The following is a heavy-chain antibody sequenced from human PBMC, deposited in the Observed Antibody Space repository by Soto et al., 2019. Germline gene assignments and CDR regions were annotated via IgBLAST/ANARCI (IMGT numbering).Heavy chain of an antibody. Sequence: QVQLVESGGGVVQPGRSLRLSCAASGFTFSSYGMHWVRQAPGKGLEWVAVISYDGSNKYYADSVEGRFTISRDNSKNTLYLQMNSLRAEDTAVYYCAKGVAAAGRFFDYWGQGTLVTVSS. D-gene: IGHD6-13*01. CDR1: GFTFSSYG. CDR3: AKGVAAAGRFFDY. V-gene: IGHV3-30*18. CDR2: ISYDGSNK. J-gene: IGHJ4*02.